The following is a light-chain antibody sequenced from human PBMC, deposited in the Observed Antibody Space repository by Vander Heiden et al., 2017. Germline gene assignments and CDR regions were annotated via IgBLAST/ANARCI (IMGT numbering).Light chain of an antibody. CDR2: GAS. Sequence: EIVMTPSPATLSVSPGETATLSCRASQSVSSNLAWYQQKPGQAPRLLIYGASTRATGIPARFSGSGYGTEFTLTISSRQSEDFAVYYCQQYNNWPTGTFGQGTKVEIK. J-gene: IGKJ2*01. CDR1: QSVSSN. V-gene: IGKV3-15*01. CDR3: QQYNNWPTGT.